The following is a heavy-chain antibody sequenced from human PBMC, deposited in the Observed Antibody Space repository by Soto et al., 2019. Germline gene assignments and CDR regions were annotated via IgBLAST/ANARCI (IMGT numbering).Heavy chain of an antibody. V-gene: IGHV4-59*01. J-gene: IGHJ4*02. CDR3: AREGFSGYEALDY. CDR1: GGPIRSYY. CDR2: IAYTGIT. D-gene: IGHD5-12*01. Sequence: QVHLQESGPGLLKPSETLSLTCSVSGGPIRSYYLSWVRQAPGKGLEWIAYIAYTGITGYNPSLRRRVTISGDTSQNVFSLKMTSVTAAYTAGYYCAREGFSGYEALDYWGQGNLVTVSS.